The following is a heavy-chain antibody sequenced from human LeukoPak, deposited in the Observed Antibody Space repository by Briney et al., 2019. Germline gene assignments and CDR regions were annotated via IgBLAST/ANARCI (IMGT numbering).Heavy chain of an antibody. J-gene: IGHJ6*02. CDR1: GFRFSGYA. V-gene: IGHV3-30*04. D-gene: IGHD1-26*01. Sequence: GGSLRLSCAASGFRFSGYAMHWVRQAPGKGLEWVALISFDGNDKYYADSVKGRFTISRDNSKNTLYLQMNSLRTEDTAIYSCAGLFCDSGTCHWAYYCYGMDVWGQGTAVTVSS. CDR2: ISFDGNDK. CDR3: AGLFCDSGTCHWAYYCYGMDV.